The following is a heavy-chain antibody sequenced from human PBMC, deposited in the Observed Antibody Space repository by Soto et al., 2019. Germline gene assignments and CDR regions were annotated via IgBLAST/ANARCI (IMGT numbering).Heavy chain of an antibody. J-gene: IGHJ4*02. CDR3: AGAVAGPTFDY. V-gene: IGHV4-38-2*02. Sequence: SETLSLTCTVSGYSISSGYYWGWIRQPPGKGLEWIGSIYHSGSTYYNPSLKSRVTISVDTSKNQFSLKLSSVTAADTAVYYCAGAVAGPTFDYWGQGTLVTVSS. D-gene: IGHD6-19*01. CDR2: IYHSGST. CDR1: GYSISSGYY.